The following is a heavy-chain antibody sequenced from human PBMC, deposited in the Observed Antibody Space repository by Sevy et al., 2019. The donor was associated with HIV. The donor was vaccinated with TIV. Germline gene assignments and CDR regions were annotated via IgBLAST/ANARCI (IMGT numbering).Heavy chain of an antibody. CDR2: ISGSGGST. Sequence: GGSLRLSCAASGFTFSSYAMSWVRQAPGKGLEWVSAISGSGGSTYYADSVKGRFTISRDNSKNTLYLQMNSLKAKDTAVYYCAKDLTMIVVQGAFDIWGQGTMVTVSS. CDR3: AKDLTMIVVQGAFDI. D-gene: IGHD3-22*01. J-gene: IGHJ3*02. V-gene: IGHV3-23*01. CDR1: GFTFSSYA.